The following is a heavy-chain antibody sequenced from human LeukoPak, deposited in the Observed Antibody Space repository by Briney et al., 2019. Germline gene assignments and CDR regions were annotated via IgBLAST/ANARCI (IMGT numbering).Heavy chain of an antibody. CDR1: GFTFSSYS. Sequence: GGSLRLSCAASGFTFSSYSMNWVRQAPGKGLEWVSYISSSSSTIYYADSVKGRFTISRDNAKNSLYLQMNSLRAEDTAVYYCARDYPGFWSGFSWFDPWGQGTLVTVSS. D-gene: IGHD3-3*01. CDR3: ARDYPGFWSGFSWFDP. CDR2: ISSSSSTI. J-gene: IGHJ5*02. V-gene: IGHV3-48*01.